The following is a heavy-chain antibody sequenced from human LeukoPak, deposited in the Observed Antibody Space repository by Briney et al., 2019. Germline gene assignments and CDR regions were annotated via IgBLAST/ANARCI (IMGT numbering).Heavy chain of an antibody. V-gene: IGHV3-30*03. D-gene: IGHD2-8*01. CDR1: GFTFSSYG. CDR2: ISYDGSNK. J-gene: IGHJ4*02. CDR3: ARDHTNSPPPDH. Sequence: GGSLRLSCAASGFTFSSYGMHWVRQAPGKGLEWVAVISYDGSNKYYADSVKGRFSISRDNSKNTLYLQMNSLRDEDTAVYFCARDHTNSPPPDHWGQGTLVTVSS.